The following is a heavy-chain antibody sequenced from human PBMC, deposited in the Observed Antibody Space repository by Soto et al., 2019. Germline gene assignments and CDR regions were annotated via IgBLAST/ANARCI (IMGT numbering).Heavy chain of an antibody. CDR2: ISAYNGDT. CDR1: SYTFTSYG. CDR3: ARDHCSSINCYSADDY. V-gene: IGHV1-18*04. D-gene: IGHD2-2*02. J-gene: IGHJ4*02. Sequence: QVQLVQSGAEVKKPGASVKVSCKASSYTFTSYGISWVRQAPGQGLEWMGWISAYNGDTNYAQKFQGRVTMTTDTSTSAAFMELRSLRSDDTAVYYCARDHCSSINCYSADDYWCQGTLFTVSS.